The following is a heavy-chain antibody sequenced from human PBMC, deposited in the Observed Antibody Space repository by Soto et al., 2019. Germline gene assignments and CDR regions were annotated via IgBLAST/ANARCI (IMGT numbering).Heavy chain of an antibody. CDR2: ICYTGSA. CDR3: GRDDYGDSGLSCDS. J-gene: IGHJ4*02. D-gene: IGHD4-17*01. V-gene: IGHV4-31*03. CDR1: GGSTGSGGFY. Sequence: QVQLLESGPGLVKTSQTLSLTCRGSGGSTGSGGFYWSWVRQHPGKGLEWIGYICYTGSAYYRPSSKSWVCISVDTSKHQFSLILDSVTVAYTAVYYCGRDDYGDSGLSCDSCGQGGLVTLSS.